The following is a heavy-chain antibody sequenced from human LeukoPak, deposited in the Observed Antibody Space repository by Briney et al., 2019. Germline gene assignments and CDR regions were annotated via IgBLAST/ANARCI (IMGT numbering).Heavy chain of an antibody. CDR2: ISSKAYGGTT. V-gene: IGHV3-49*04. D-gene: IGHD5-18*01. Sequence: GGSLRLSCTASGFTFGDYAMSWVRQAPGKGLEWVGFISSKAYGGTTEYAASVKGRFTISRDDSKSIAYLQMNSLKTEDTAVYYCTRGLDTAMAYYYYYMDVWGRGTTVTVSS. CDR1: GFTFGDYA. CDR3: TRGLDTAMAYYYYYMDV. J-gene: IGHJ6*03.